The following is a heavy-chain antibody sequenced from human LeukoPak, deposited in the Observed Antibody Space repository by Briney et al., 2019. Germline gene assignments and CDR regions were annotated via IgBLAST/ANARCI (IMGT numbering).Heavy chain of an antibody. J-gene: IGHJ4*02. CDR2: INPNSGGT. CDR3: ARCGLTVVTPFDY. V-gene: IGHV1-2*02. Sequence: ASVKVSCKASGYTFTGYYMHWVRQAPGQGLEWMGWINPNSGGTNYAQKFQGRVTMTRDTSISTAYMELSRLRSDDTAVYYCARCGLTVVTPFDYWGQGTLVTVSS. CDR1: GYTFTGYY. D-gene: IGHD4-23*01.